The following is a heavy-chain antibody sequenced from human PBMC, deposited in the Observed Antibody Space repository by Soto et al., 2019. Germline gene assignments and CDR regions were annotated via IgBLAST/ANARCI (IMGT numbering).Heavy chain of an antibody. D-gene: IGHD3-3*01. CDR1: GFSLSTSGVG. Sequence: QITLKESGPTLVKPTQTLTLTCTFSGFSLSTSGVGVGWIRQPPGKALEWLALIYWDDDKRYSPSLKSRLTITKDAAKNQVVLTMTNIDPVDTATYYCAHRRPRVRFLEYLIWGQGTLVTVSS. CDR3: AHRRPRVRFLEYLI. J-gene: IGHJ4*02. V-gene: IGHV2-5*02. CDR2: IYWDDDK.